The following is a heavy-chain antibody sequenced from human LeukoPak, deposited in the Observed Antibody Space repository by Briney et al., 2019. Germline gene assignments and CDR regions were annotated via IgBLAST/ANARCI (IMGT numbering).Heavy chain of an antibody. CDR1: GYSINSGYY. V-gene: IGHV4-61*02. Sequence: SETLSLTCTVSGYSINSGYYWSWIRQPAGKGLEWIGRIYTSGSTNYNPSLKSRVTISVDTSKNQFSLKLSSVTAADTAVYYCARVRYYDSSSFDPWGQGTLVTVSS. CDR2: IYTSGST. J-gene: IGHJ5*02. D-gene: IGHD3-22*01. CDR3: ARVRYYDSSSFDP.